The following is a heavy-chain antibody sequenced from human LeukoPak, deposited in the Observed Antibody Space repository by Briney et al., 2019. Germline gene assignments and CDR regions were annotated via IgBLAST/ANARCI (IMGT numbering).Heavy chain of an antibody. J-gene: IGHJ4*02. D-gene: IGHD3-22*01. Sequence: GSSVKASCKASGGTFSSYAISWVRQAPGQGLEWMGRIIPILGIANYAQKFQGRVTITADKSTSTAYMELSSLRSEDTAVYYCARDMDRYDSSGYFTDHWGQGTLVTVSS. CDR1: GGTFSSYA. V-gene: IGHV1-69*04. CDR3: ARDMDRYDSSGYFTDH. CDR2: IIPILGIA.